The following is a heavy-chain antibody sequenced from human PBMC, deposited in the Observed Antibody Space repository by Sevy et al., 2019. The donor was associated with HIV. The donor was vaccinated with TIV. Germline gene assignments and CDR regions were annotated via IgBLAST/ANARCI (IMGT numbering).Heavy chain of an antibody. CDR2: ISSSSSTI. CDR3: AKEGIAAAGDAFDI. D-gene: IGHD6-13*01. CDR1: GFTCSSYS. V-gene: IGHV3-48*02. Sequence: GGSLRLSCAASGFTCSSYSMNWVRQAPGKGLEWVSYISSSSSTIYYADSVKGQFTISRDNAKNSLYLQMNSLRDEDTAVYYCAKEGIAAAGDAFDIWGQGTMVTVSS. J-gene: IGHJ3*02.